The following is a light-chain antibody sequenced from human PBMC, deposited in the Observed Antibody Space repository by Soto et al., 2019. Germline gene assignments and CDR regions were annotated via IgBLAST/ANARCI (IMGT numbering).Light chain of an antibody. J-gene: IGKJ1*01. V-gene: IGKV3-20*01. CDR2: GAS. CDR1: QSVSSSY. Sequence: EIVLTQSPGTLSLSPGERATLSCRASQSVSSSYLAWYQQKPGQAPRPLIYGASSRAIGIPDRFSGSGSGTDVTLNISRLELEDFAVYYCQRYGSSPWTFGQGTKVEI. CDR3: QRYGSSPWT.